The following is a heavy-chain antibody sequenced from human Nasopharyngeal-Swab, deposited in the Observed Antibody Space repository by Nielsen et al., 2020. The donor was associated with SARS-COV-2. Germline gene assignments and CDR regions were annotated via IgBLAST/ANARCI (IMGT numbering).Heavy chain of an antibody. Sequence: GESLKISCAASGFTFSSYSINWVRQAPGKGLEWVSSISSTGSYIYYADSVKGRFTISRDNAKNSLYLQMNGLRSDDTAVYYCARDLSEHALEGSDYWGQGTLVTVSS. CDR3: ARDLSEHALEGSDY. D-gene: IGHD1-14*01. V-gene: IGHV3-21*04. CDR2: ISSTGSYI. CDR1: GFTFSSYS. J-gene: IGHJ4*02.